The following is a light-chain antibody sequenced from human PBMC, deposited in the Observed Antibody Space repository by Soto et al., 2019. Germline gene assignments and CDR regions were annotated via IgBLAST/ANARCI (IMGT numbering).Light chain of an antibody. CDR3: QQYYSTPLT. J-gene: IGKJ1*01. CDR2: WAS. Sequence: DIVMTQSPDSLAVSLGERATINCKSSQSVLYSSNNKNYLAWYQQKPGQPPKLLIYWASTRESGVPDRFSGSGSGTDFTLTISSLQAEDVAVYYCQQYYSTPLTFGHGTTVEIK. CDR1: QSVLYSSNNKNY. V-gene: IGKV4-1*01.